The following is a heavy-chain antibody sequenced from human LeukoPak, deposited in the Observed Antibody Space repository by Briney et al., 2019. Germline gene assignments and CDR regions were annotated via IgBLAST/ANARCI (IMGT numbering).Heavy chain of an antibody. J-gene: IGHJ2*01. CDR1: GESITRYY. D-gene: IGHD3-22*01. Sequence: SETLSLTCTVSGESITRYYWSWIRQPPGMGLEWIGYIQNSGSAIYNPSLKSRVTISADTSKSQFSLNLSSVTAADTAMYYCARQAIPPYESSGYYLEDYWYFDLWGRGTLVTVSS. CDR2: IQNSGSA. V-gene: IGHV4-59*08. CDR3: ARQAIPPYESSGYYLEDYWYFDL.